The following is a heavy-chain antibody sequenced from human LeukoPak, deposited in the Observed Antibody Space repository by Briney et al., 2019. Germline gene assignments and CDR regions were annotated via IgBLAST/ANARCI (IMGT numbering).Heavy chain of an antibody. V-gene: IGHV1-69*05. CDR2: IIPIFGTA. D-gene: IGHD6-13*01. J-gene: IGHJ6*03. Sequence: ASVKVSCKASGGTFSSYAISWVRQAPGQGLEWMGGIIPIFGTANYAQKFRGRVTITSDRSVSTAYMELSSLRSEDMAVYYCARDQQQLVLYYYMDVWGKGTTVTVSS. CDR3: ARDQQQLVLYYYMDV. CDR1: GGTFSSYA.